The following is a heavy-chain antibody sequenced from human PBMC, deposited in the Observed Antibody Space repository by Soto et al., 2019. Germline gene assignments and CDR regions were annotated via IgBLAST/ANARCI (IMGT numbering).Heavy chain of an antibody. V-gene: IGHV4-34*01. D-gene: IGHD3-22*01. CDR1: GGSFSGYY. Sequence: QVQLQQWGAGLSKPSETLSLTCAVYGGSFSGYYWSWIRQPPGKGLEWIGEINHSGSTNYNPSLKSRVTISVDTSKNQFSLKLSSVTAADTAVYYCARVQYYYDSSGYPFDYWGQGTLVTVSS. CDR2: INHSGST. J-gene: IGHJ4*02. CDR3: ARVQYYYDSSGYPFDY.